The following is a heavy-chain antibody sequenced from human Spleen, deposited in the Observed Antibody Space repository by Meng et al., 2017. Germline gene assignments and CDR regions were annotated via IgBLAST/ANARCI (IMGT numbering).Heavy chain of an antibody. V-gene: IGHV1-2*06. J-gene: IGHJ4*02. CDR2: INPKSGDT. Sequence: ASVKVSCKPSGYNFPDYYIHWVRRAPGQGLEWMGRINPKSGDTHYAQKFQGRVTITADESTSTAYMELSSLRSEDTAVYYCAGGYYYGSGSHVDYWGQGTLVTVSS. CDR1: GYNFPDYY. D-gene: IGHD3-10*01. CDR3: AGGYYYGSGSHVDY.